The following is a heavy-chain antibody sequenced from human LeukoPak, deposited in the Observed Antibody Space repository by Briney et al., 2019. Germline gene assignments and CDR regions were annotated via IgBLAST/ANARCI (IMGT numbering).Heavy chain of an antibody. Sequence: GGSLRLSCAASGFTFDDYAMHWVRQAPGKGLEWVSGISWNSGSIGYADSVKGRFTISRDNAKNSLYLQMNSLRAEDTALYYCAKDMGPDFWSGYFDYWGQGTLVTVSS. CDR3: AKDMGPDFWSGYFDY. V-gene: IGHV3-9*01. D-gene: IGHD3-3*01. CDR1: GFTFDDYA. CDR2: ISWNSGSI. J-gene: IGHJ4*02.